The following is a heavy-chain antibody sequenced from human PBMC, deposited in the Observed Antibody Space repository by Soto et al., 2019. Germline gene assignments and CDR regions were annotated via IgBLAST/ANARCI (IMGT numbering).Heavy chain of an antibody. CDR3: SGEVASGY. CDR2: ISRDGGTK. D-gene: IGHD2-21*01. V-gene: IGHV3-30*03. CDR1: GFTVSSYG. Sequence: QVQLVESGGGVVQPGRSLRLSCAASGFTVSSYGMHWVRQAPGKALEWVAVISRDGGTKYYADSVKGRLTISRDNSRNTLFLEMNSLRGDDLAVYYCSGEVASGYWGQGTLVTVSS. J-gene: IGHJ4*02.